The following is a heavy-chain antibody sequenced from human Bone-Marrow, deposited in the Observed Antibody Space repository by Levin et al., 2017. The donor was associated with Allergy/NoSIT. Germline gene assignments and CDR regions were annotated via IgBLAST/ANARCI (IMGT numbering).Heavy chain of an antibody. CDR2: TSPTNATT. J-gene: IGHJ6*02. V-gene: IGHV3-48*01. Sequence: PGGSLRLSCTASGFTFTASSMTWVRQGQGKGLEWVSYTSPTNATTYYADSVKGRFTVSRDNANNSLFLQMTSLRAEDTGVYFCARLSDYDRLTGSYYYYYSMDVWGPGTTVTVSS. CDR3: ARLSDYDRLTGSYYYYYSMDV. D-gene: IGHD3-9*01. CDR1: GFTFTASS.